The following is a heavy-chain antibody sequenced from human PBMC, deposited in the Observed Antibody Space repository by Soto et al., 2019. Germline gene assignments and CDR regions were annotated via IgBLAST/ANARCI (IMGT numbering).Heavy chain of an antibody. CDR3: AVEKWDWFDP. D-gene: IGHD1-26*01. V-gene: IGHV4-61*01. J-gene: IGHJ5*02. Sequence: PSETLSLTCSVSGGSVNNNKYYWSWIRQPPGKGLEWIGYMYYGGSTDYNPSLKNRVTISIDTSKNQFSLSLTSVTAADTAVYYCAVEKWDWFDPWGQGTLVTVSS. CDR1: GGSVNNNKYY. CDR2: MYYGGST.